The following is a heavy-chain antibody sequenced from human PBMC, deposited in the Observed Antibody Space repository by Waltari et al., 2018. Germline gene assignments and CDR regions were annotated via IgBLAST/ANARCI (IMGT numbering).Heavy chain of an antibody. CDR1: GFTFRSYG. CDR3: ARGNFDWSSSCDY. V-gene: IGHV3-33*01. D-gene: IGHD3-9*01. Sequence: QVQLVESGGGVVQPGRSLRLSCAASGFTFRSYGMLWVRQAPGKGLEWVAVIWYDGSNKYYADSVKGRFTISRDNSKNTLYLQMNSLRAEDTALYYCARGNFDWSSSCDYWGQGTLVTVSS. CDR2: IWYDGSNK. J-gene: IGHJ4*02.